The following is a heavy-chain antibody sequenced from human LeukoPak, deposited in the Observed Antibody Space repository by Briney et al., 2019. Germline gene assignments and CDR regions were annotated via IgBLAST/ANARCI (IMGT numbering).Heavy chain of an antibody. Sequence: SETLSLTCTVSGGSISTYYCNWIRQPPGEGLEWIGYIYYTGSTKSNPSLKSRVTISLDTSKNQFSLNLSSVTAADTAVYYCARRVVVVTANDKSDAFDMWGQGTVVTVSS. CDR1: GGSISTYY. CDR3: ARRVVVVTANDKSDAFDM. V-gene: IGHV4-59*01. D-gene: IGHD2-15*01. CDR2: IYYTGST. J-gene: IGHJ3*02.